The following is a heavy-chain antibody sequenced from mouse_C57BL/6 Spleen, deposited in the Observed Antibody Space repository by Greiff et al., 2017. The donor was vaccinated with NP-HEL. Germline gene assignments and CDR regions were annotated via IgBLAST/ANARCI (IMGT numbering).Heavy chain of an antibody. J-gene: IGHJ4*01. CDR3: ARTHYGSSYNYAMDY. D-gene: IGHD1-1*01. Sequence: QVQLQQPGAELVKPGASVKLSCKASGYTFTSYWMHWVKQRPGQGLEWIGMIHPNSGSTNYNEKFKSKATLTVDKSSSTAYMQLSSLTSEDSAVYYCARTHYGSSYNYAMDYWGQGTSVTVSS. CDR2: IHPNSGST. V-gene: IGHV1-64*01. CDR1: GYTFTSYW.